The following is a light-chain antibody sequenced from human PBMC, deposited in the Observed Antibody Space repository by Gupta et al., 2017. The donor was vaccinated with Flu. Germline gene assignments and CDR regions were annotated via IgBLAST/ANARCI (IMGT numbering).Light chain of an antibody. J-gene: IGLJ3*02. CDR1: NSNIGNHY. CDR3: VARDTSRSAGV. V-gene: IGLV1-51*02. CDR2: ENN. Sequence: QSVLTQPPSVSAAPGQRVTISCSGGNSNIGNHYVSWYQQLPGTPPKLLIYENNQRPSDIPARFSGSKSGTSATLDITALQTGEEADYYCVARDTSRSAGVFGGGTKVTVL.